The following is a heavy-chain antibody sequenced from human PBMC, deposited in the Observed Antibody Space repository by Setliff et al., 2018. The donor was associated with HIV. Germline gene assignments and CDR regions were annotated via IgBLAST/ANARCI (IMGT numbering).Heavy chain of an antibody. CDR2: VGAVGAPT. D-gene: IGHD3-16*01. CDR3: AKDMNYNNDYPGVLGS. CDR1: GFTFSSYA. V-gene: IGHV3-23*01. J-gene: IGHJ4*02. Sequence: GGSLRLSCAASGFTFSSYAMGWVRQAPGKGLEWVSTVGAVGAPTHYAESVKGRFTISKDNSKNTLYLQMSSLRDEDTAVYYCAKDMNYNNDYPGVLGSWGRGTLVTVSS.